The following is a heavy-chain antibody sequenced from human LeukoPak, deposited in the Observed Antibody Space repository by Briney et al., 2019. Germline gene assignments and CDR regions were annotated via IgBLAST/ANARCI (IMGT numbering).Heavy chain of an antibody. CDR2: ISYDGSNK. J-gene: IGHJ4*02. CDR1: GFTFSSYA. Sequence: GGSLRLSCAASGFTFSSYAMHWVRQAPGKGLEWVAVISYDGSNKYYADSVKGRFTISRDNSKNTLYLQMNSLRAEDTAVYYCARESITIFGVVIPFDYWGQGTLVTVSS. D-gene: IGHD3-3*01. CDR3: ARESITIFGVVIPFDY. V-gene: IGHV3-30-3*01.